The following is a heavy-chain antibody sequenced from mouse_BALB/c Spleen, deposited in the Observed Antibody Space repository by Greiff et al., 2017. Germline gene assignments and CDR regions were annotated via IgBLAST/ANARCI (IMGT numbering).Heavy chain of an antibody. CDR3: ARRVIADYYAMDY. D-gene: IGHD2-4*01. CDR2: INSNGGST. V-gene: IGHV5-6-2*01. CDR1: GFTFSSYY. Sequence: EVQLVESGGGLVKLGGSLKLSCAASGFTFSSYYMSWVRQTPEKRLELVAAINSNGGSTYYPDTVKGRFTISRDNAKNTLYLQMSSLKSEDTALYYCARRVIADYYAMDYWGQGTSVTVSS. J-gene: IGHJ4*01.